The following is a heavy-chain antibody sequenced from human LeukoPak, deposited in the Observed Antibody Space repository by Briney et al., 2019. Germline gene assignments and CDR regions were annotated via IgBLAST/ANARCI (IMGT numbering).Heavy chain of an antibody. CDR3: RRYLNY. D-gene: IGHD3-10*01. Sequence: GGSLRLSCAASGYTFSRHEMNWVREAPGKGGEWVSHITSSGSKTYYADSVKGRFTISRDNAKSSLYMPMNSLTAEDTAVYYCRRYLNYWGQGTLVTVSS. J-gene: IGHJ4*02. CDR1: GYTFSRHE. CDR2: ITSSGSKT. V-gene: IGHV3-48*03.